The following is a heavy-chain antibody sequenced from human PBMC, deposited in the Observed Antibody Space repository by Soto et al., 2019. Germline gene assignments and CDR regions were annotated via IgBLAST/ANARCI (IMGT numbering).Heavy chain of an antibody. J-gene: IGHJ6*02. D-gene: IGHD2-15*01. Sequence: QVQLVESGGGVVQPGRSLRLSCAASGFTFSSYGMHWVRQAPGKGLEWVAVISYDGSNKYYADSVKGRFTISRDNSKITLYLQMNSLRVEDTAVYRRASHMRMYQAVSTYSMYVWGQGTTVTVSS. CDR1: GFTFSSYG. CDR2: ISYDGSNK. V-gene: IGHV3-30*03. CDR3: ASHMRMYQAVSTYSMYV.